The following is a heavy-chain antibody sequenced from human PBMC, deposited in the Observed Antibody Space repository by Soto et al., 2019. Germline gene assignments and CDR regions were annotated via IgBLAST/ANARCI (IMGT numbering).Heavy chain of an antibody. J-gene: IGHJ4*02. V-gene: IGHV3-30*18. CDR2: ISYDGSHK. Sequence: QVQLVESGGGGVQPGRSLRLSCAGSGLTFSNYGLHWVRQAPGKGLEWVAVISYDGSHKYYADSVKGRFTISRDNSNKMLYLQMDSLRAEYTAVYYCAKDGAPRYCGRSSCHPAGAYWGQGTLVTVSS. CDR3: AKDGAPRYCGRSSCHPAGAY. CDR1: GLTFSNYG. D-gene: IGHD2-15*01.